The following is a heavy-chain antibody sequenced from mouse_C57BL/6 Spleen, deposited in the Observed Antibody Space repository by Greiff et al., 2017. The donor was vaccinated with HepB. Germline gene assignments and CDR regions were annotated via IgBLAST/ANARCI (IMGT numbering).Heavy chain of an antibody. J-gene: IGHJ4*01. CDR3: ARLGGAQALYYAMDY. V-gene: IGHV1-64*01. Sequence: QVQLQQSGAELVKPGASVKLSCKASGYTFTSYWMHWVKQRPGQGLEWIGMIHPNSGSTNYNEKFKSKATLTVDKSSSTAYMQLSSLTSEDSAVYFCARLGGAQALYYAMDYWGQGTSVTVSS. CDR1: GYTFTSYW. CDR2: IHPNSGST. D-gene: IGHD3-2*02.